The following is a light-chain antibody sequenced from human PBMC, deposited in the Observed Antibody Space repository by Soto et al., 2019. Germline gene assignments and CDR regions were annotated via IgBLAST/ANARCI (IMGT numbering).Light chain of an antibody. CDR1: QDINKY. J-gene: IGKJ2*01. V-gene: IGKV1-39*01. CDR2: ATS. Sequence: DIQMTQSPSSLSAAVGDSVTITCRASQDINKYLNWYHQTPGKVPKLLVFATSTLHNGVPSRFSGSRSGTDFSLTITSLQPEDFATYYCQQSYSSPYTFGQGTKLEIK. CDR3: QQSYSSPYT.